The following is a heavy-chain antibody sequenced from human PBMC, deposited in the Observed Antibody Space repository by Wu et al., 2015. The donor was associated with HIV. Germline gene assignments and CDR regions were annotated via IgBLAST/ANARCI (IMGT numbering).Heavy chain of an antibody. Sequence: QVQLAQSGAEMKKPGSSVKVSCKASGYTFINYGINWVRQAPGQGLECLGWISTYNGNTNYAQQFQGRVTMTTDTSTTTVYMELRSLRSDDTAVYYCARDGSLSALENWFDPWGQGTLVTVSS. CDR1: GYTFINYG. CDR2: ISTYNGNT. V-gene: IGHV1-18*01. CDR3: ARDGSLSALENWFDP. J-gene: IGHJ5*02. D-gene: IGHD1-1*01.